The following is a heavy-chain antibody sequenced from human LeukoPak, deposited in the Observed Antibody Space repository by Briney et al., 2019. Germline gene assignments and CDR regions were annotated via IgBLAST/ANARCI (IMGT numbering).Heavy chain of an antibody. Sequence: GGSLRLSCAASGFTFSSYSMNWVRQAPGKGLEWVSSISSSSSYIYYADSVKGRFTISRDNAKNTLYLQMNSLRAEDTAVYYCAKPRNPGSYLFDYWGQGTLVTVSS. V-gene: IGHV3-21*04. J-gene: IGHJ4*02. CDR3: AKPRNPGSYLFDY. CDR2: ISSSSSYI. CDR1: GFTFSSYS. D-gene: IGHD1-26*01.